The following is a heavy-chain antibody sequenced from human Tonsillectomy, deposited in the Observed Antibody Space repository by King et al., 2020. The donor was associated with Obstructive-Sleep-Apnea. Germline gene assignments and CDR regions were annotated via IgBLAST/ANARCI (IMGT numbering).Heavy chain of an antibody. CDR1: GYTFTGYY. CDR2: INPNSGGT. V-gene: IGHV1-2*02. D-gene: IGHD1-26*01. Sequence: VQLVESGAEVKKPGASVKVSCKASGYTFTGYYMHWVRQAPGQGLEWMGWINPNSGGTNYAQKFQGRVTMTRDTSISTAYMELSRLRSDDTAVYYCARVGFIVGATVPFDYWGQGTLVTVSS. J-gene: IGHJ4*02. CDR3: ARVGFIVGATVPFDY.